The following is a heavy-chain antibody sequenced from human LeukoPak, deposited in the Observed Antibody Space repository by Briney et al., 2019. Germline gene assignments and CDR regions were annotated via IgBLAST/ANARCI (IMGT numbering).Heavy chain of an antibody. CDR3: ARSDSSGYYYVSAFDI. V-gene: IGHV3-21*01. Sequence: GGSLRLSCAASRFTFSSYNMNWVRQAPGKGLEWVSSISSSSSYIYYADSVKGRFTISRDNAKNSLYLQMNSLRAEDTAVYYCARSDSSGYYYVSAFDIWGQGTMVTVSS. CDR2: ISSSSSYI. J-gene: IGHJ3*02. D-gene: IGHD3-22*01. CDR1: RFTFSSYN.